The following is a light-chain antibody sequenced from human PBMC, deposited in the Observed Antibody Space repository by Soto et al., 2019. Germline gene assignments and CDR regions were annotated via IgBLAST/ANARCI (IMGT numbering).Light chain of an antibody. CDR2: KAS. CDR3: QHYHSSPWT. Sequence: DIQMTQSPSTLSASVGDRVTITCRAMQRIDGWLAGYQQKTGQAPELLVSKASSLESGVPSRFSGSGSGTAFTLTISSLHPYDFATSYCQHYHSSPWTFSQGTKLAIK. J-gene: IGKJ1*01. CDR1: QRIDGW. V-gene: IGKV1-5*03.